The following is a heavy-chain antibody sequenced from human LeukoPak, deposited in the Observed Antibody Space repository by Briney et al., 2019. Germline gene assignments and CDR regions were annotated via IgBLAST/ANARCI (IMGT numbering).Heavy chain of an antibody. V-gene: IGHV3-23*01. Sequence: PGGTLRLSCAASGFTFSNYGMNWVRQAPGKGLEWVSGITGSADITYYADSVKGRFTISRDNSKNTLYLQINSLRAEDTAVYYCAKGALQLVPLCAGWGQGTLVTVSS. J-gene: IGHJ4*02. CDR2: ITGSADIT. CDR1: GFTFSNYG. CDR3: AKGALQLVPLCAG. D-gene: IGHD6-13*01.